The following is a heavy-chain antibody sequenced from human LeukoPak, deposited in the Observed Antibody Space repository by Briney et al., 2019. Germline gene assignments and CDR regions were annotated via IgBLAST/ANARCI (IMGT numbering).Heavy chain of an antibody. CDR1: GGSISSYY. J-gene: IGHJ3*02. V-gene: IGHV4-59*01. D-gene: IGHD1-1*01. CDR2: IYYSGST. Sequence: PSETLSLTCTVSGGSISSYYWSWIRQPPGKGLEWIGYIYYSGSTNYNPSLKSRVTISVDTSKNQFSLKLSSVTAADTAVYYCARSGRSDAFDIWGQGTMVTVSS. CDR3: ARSGRSDAFDI.